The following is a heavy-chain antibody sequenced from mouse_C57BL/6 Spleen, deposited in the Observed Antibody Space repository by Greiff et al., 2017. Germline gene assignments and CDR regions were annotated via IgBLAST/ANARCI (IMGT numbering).Heavy chain of an antibody. CDR2: IRNKANGYTT. V-gene: IGHV7-3*01. Sequence: EVQGVESGGGLVQPGGSLSLSCAASGFTFTDYYMSWVRQPPGKALEWLGFIRNKANGYTTEYSASVKGRFTISRDNSQSILYLQMNALRAEDSATKYCARYDNGSYYFDYWGQGTTLTVSS. J-gene: IGHJ2*01. CDR1: GFTFTDYY. D-gene: IGHD1-1*01. CDR3: ARYDNGSYYFDY.